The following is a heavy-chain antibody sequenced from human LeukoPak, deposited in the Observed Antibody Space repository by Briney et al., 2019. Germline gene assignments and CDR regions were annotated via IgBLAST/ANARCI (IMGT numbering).Heavy chain of an antibody. Sequence: SETLFLTCAVSGGSISSGDYYWSWIRQPPGKGLEWIGYIYYSGSTYYNPSLKSRVTISVDTSKNQFSLKLSSVTAADTAVYYCARELTYYYDSWGQGTLVTVSS. J-gene: IGHJ4*02. CDR2: IYYSGST. CDR1: GGSISSGDYY. CDR3: ARELTYYYDS. D-gene: IGHD3-22*01. V-gene: IGHV4-30-4*01.